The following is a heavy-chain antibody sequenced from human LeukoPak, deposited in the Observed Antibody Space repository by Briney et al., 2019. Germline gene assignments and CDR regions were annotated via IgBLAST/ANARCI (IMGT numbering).Heavy chain of an antibody. CDR2: ISAYNGNT. J-gene: IGHJ2*01. V-gene: IGHV1-18*01. CDR3: ARISDHNWYFDL. Sequence: ASAKVSCKASGYTFTSYGISWVRQAPGQGLEWMGWISAYNGNTNYAQKFQGRVTMTRNTSITTAYMELSSLRSEDTAVYYCARISDHNWYFDLWGRGTLVTVSS. CDR1: GYTFTSYG. D-gene: IGHD1-14*01.